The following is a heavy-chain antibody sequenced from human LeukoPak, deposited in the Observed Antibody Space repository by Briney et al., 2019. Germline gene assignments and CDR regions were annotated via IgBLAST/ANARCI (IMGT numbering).Heavy chain of an antibody. CDR3: ARELATVTPYYYYGMDV. CDR1: GGSVSSGSYY. CDR2: IYYSGST. D-gene: IGHD4-17*01. Sequence: SETLSLTCTVSGGSVSSGSYYWSWIRQPPGKGLEWIGYIYYSGSTNYNPSLKSRVTISVDTSKNQFSLKLSSVTAADTAVYYCARELATVTPYYYYGMDVWGQGPRSPSP. J-gene: IGHJ6*02. V-gene: IGHV4-61*01.